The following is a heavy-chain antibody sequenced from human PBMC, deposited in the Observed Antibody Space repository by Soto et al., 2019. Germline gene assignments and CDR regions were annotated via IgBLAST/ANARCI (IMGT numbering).Heavy chain of an antibody. CDR2: IVVGSGNT. CDR3: AAVGLVDTTFYFDY. Sequence: SVKVSCPASGYTFTGYYMHWVRQAPGQGLEWIGWIVVGSGNTNYAQKFQERVTITRDMSTSTAYMELSSLRSEDTAVYYCAAVGLVDTTFYFDYWGKGTLVTVSS. J-gene: IGHJ4*02. D-gene: IGHD1-26*01. V-gene: IGHV1-58*02. CDR1: GYTFTGYY.